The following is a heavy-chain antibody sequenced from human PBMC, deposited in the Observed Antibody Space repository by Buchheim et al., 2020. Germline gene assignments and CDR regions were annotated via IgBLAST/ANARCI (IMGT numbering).Heavy chain of an antibody. D-gene: IGHD1-26*01. V-gene: IGHV4-4*02. CDR1: GYSISSGYW. Sequence: QVQLQESGPGLEKPSGTLSLTCSVSGYSISSGYWWSWVRQPPGKGLEWIGEIHRSGNSNYNPSLKSRVTISVDNSQNQFSPRLSSVTAADTAVYYCARNGHYSSDYWGQGTL. J-gene: IGHJ4*02. CDR3: ARNGHYSSDY. CDR2: IHRSGNS.